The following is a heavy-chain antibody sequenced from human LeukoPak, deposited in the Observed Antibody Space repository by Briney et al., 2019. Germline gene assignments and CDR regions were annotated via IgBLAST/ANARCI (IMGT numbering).Heavy chain of an antibody. Sequence: GGSLRLSCAASGFTFSSYAMSWVRQAPGKGLEWVSAISGSGGSTYYADSVKGRFTISRDNSKNTLYLQMNSLRAEDTAVYYCAKDIQYYDFWSGYYRYYYGMDVWGQGTTVTVSS. CDR3: AKDIQYYDFWSGYYRYYYGMDV. D-gene: IGHD3-3*01. CDR2: ISGSGGST. CDR1: GFTFSSYA. V-gene: IGHV3-23*01. J-gene: IGHJ6*02.